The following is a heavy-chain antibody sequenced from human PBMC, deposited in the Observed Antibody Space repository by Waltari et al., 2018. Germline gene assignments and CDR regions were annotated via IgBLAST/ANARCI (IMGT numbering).Heavy chain of an antibody. J-gene: IGHJ3*02. CDR3: ARQLRAFKYSGSYGDAFDI. CDR2: IKQDGSEK. CDR1: GFTFSSYW. D-gene: IGHD1-26*01. Sequence: EVQLVESGGGLVQPGGSLRLSCAASGFTFSSYWMSWVRQAPGKGLEWVANIKQDGSEKYYVDSVKGRFTISRDNAKNSLYLQMNSLRAEDTAVYYCARQLRAFKYSGSYGDAFDIWGQGTMVTVSS. V-gene: IGHV3-7*03.